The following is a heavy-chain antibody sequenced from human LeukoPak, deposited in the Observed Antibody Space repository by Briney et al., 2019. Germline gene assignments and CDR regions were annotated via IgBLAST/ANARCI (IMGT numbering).Heavy chain of an antibody. J-gene: IGHJ4*02. CDR3: ASGGESGFSYGFET. Sequence: PSETLSLTCTVSGDSVRSYYWSWIRQSPGKGLEWIGYIYYSGGSKYSPSLKSRVSVSVDTSQNQVSLTLTSVTAADTAVYYCASGGESGFSYGFETWGQGTLVTVSS. CDR2: IYYSGGS. V-gene: IGHV4-59*02. CDR1: GDSVRSYY. D-gene: IGHD5-18*01.